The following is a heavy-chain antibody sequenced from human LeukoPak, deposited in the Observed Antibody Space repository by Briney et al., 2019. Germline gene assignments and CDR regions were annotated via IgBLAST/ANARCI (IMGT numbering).Heavy chain of an antibody. CDR3: AKGPQLYSGYHPDY. Sequence: PGGSLRLSXAASGLTFSSAAMTWVRQAPGKGLEWVSTITGSDDATYYADSVKGRFTISRDFSRNTVGLQMNSLRTEDTAIYYCAKGPQLYSGYHPDYWGQGTLVTVSS. CDR2: ITGSDDAT. D-gene: IGHD5-12*01. CDR1: GLTFSSAA. J-gene: IGHJ4*02. V-gene: IGHV3-23*01.